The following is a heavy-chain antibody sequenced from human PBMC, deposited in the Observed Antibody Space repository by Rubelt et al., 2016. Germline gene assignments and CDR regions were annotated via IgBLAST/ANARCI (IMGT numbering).Heavy chain of an antibody. CDR1: GGTFSSYA. J-gene: IGHJ3*02. D-gene: IGHD3-3*01. CDR2: IIPIFGTA. CDR3: ARDFLEWSDAFDI. Sequence: QVQLVQSGAEVKKPGSSVKVSCKASGGTFSSYAISWVRQAPGQGLEWMGGIIPIFGTANYAQKFQGRVTITADESTSTAYMELRSLRAEDTARYYCARDFLEWSDAFDIWGQGTMVTASS. V-gene: IGHV1-69*01.